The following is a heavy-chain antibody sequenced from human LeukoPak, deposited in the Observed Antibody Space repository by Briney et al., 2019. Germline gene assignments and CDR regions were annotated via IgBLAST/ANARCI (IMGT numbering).Heavy chain of an antibody. Sequence: NPSETLSLTCNVSGTSFTHYYWSWIRRTPEKGLEWIGQINHSGDTSYNPSLRSRVTLSVDSSKNQFSLKVTSVTAADTGVYYCARGPGTVGLSPWGQGTLVTVSS. D-gene: IGHD1/OR15-1a*01. CDR2: INHSGDT. CDR3: ARGPGTVGLSP. V-gene: IGHV4-34*01. J-gene: IGHJ5*02. CDR1: GTSFTHYY.